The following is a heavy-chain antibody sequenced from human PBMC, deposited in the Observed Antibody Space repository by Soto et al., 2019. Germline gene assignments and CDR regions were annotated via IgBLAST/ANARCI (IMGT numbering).Heavy chain of an antibody. D-gene: IGHD3-3*01. CDR2: MFYSGST. J-gene: IGHJ4*02. V-gene: IGHV4-59*08. CDR3: ARASTLFGPVLSD. CDR1: GGSISGYY. Sequence: QVQLQESGPGLVKPSETLSLTCTVSGGSISGYYWSWIRQPPGKGLEWIGYMFYSGSTKYNPSLRSRVTMSVDTSKNQVSLKLTSVTAADTALYYWARASTLFGPVLSDWGQGSLVTVSS.